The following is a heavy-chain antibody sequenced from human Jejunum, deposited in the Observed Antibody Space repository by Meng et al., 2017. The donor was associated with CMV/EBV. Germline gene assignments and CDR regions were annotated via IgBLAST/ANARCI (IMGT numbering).Heavy chain of an antibody. D-gene: IGHD2-8*02. J-gene: IGHJ4*02. CDR2: ISWDGGMT. CDR1: GFAFGASA. Sequence: SCAASGFAFGASALHWVRQAPGQGLEWVSLISWDGGMTYYADSVKGRFTISRDNSKNSLYLEMNSLTTEDTALYYCAKDSPWSLGYWGQGTLVTVSS. CDR3: AKDSPWSLGY. V-gene: IGHV3-43D*03.